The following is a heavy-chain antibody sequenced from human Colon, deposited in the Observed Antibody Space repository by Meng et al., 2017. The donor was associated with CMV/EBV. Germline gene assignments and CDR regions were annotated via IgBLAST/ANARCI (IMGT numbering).Heavy chain of an antibody. D-gene: IGHD3-3*01. CDR2: MFNSGDT. CDR3: ATARSGCSSDSCFLEN. CDR1: GVSISSGNW. V-gene: IGHV4-4*02. J-gene: IGHJ4*02. Sequence: SGVSISSGNWWTWVRQSPGKGLEWIGEMFNSGDTNYNPSLRSRMSISLDRSKNQVSLILSSVTAADSAVYYCATARSGCSSDSCFLENWGRGTLVTVSS.